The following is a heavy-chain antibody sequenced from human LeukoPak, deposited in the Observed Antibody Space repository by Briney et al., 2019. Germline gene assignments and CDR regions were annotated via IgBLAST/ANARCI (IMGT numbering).Heavy chain of an antibody. Sequence: ASVKVSCKASGYTFRTYDISWVRQAPGQGLEWMGWISPYNGNTNSAQKLQGRVTMTTDTSTSTAYMELRSLRSDDTAVYYCARDFDSSGYWDYWGQGTLVTVSS. CDR3: ARDFDSSGYWDY. V-gene: IGHV1-18*01. J-gene: IGHJ4*02. CDR1: GYTFRTYD. D-gene: IGHD3-22*01. CDR2: ISPYNGNT.